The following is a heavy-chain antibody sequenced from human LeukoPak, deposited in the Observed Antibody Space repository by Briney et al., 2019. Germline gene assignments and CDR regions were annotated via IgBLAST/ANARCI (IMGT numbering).Heavy chain of an antibody. CDR2: INTGNGNT. CDR1: GYTFTGFT. Sequence: ASVKVSCKASGYTFTGFTIHWVRQAPGQRLEWMGWINTGNGNTKYSQKFQGRVAITRDTTASTAYMELSSLRSEDTAIYYCARVNGYSFDYWGQGALVTVSS. J-gene: IGHJ4*02. D-gene: IGHD2-8*01. V-gene: IGHV1-3*04. CDR3: ARVNGYSFDY.